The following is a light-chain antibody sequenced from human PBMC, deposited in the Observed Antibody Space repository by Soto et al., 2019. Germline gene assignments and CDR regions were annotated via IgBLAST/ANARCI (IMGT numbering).Light chain of an antibody. CDR3: QQYDSPMYT. J-gene: IGKJ2*01. V-gene: IGKV1-5*03. Sequence: DIQLTQSPSTLSASVGDRVTITCRASQNIRSWLAWYQQKPGNAPKLLIYKASNLESGVPSRFSGSGSGTEFTLIINSLQPDDFATYYCQQYDSPMYTFGQGTKLEI. CDR2: KAS. CDR1: QNIRSW.